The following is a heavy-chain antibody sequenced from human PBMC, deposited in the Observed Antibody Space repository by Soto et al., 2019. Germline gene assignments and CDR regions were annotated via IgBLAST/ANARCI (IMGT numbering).Heavy chain of an antibody. CDR2: FDPEDGET. V-gene: IGHV1-24*01. Sequence: GPSVKVSCKVSGYTLTEVSMHWVRPAPGKGLEWMGGFDPEDGETIYAQKFQGRVTMTEDTSTDTAYMELSSLRSEDTAVYYCATLSNDFWSGPNNWFDPWGQGTLVTVSS. J-gene: IGHJ5*02. CDR1: GYTLTEVS. CDR3: ATLSNDFWSGPNNWFDP. D-gene: IGHD3-3*01.